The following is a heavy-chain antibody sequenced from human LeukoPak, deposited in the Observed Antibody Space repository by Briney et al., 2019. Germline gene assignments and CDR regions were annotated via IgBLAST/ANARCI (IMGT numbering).Heavy chain of an antibody. J-gene: IGHJ4*02. D-gene: IGHD6-19*01. CDR2: IIPIFGTA. CDR1: GGTFSSYA. V-gene: IGHV1-69*05. CDR3: AREVSIAVAGYYFDY. Sequence: SVKVSCKPSGGTFSSYAISWVRQAPGQGLEWMGGIIPIFGTANYAQKFQGRVTITTDESTSTAYMELSSLRSEDTAVYYCAREVSIAVAGYYFDYWGQGTLVTVSS.